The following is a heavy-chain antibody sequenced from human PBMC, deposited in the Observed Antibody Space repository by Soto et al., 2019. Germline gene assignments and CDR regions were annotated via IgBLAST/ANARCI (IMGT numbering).Heavy chain of an antibody. J-gene: IGHJ6*02. CDR1: GGSISSGGYY. CDR3: ARDVRFLAPYYYGMDV. Sequence: PSETLSLTCTVSGGSISSGGYYWSWIRQHPGKGLEWIGYIYYSGSTYYNPSLKSRVTISVDTSKNQFSLKLSSVTAADTAVYYCARDVRFLAPYYYGMDVWGQETTVTVSS. D-gene: IGHD3-3*01. CDR2: IYYSGST. V-gene: IGHV4-31*03.